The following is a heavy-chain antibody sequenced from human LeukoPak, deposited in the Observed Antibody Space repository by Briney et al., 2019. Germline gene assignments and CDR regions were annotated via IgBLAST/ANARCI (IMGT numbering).Heavy chain of an antibody. CDR2: INPSGGST. D-gene: IGHD5-24*01. CDR1: GYTFTSYY. V-gene: IGHV1-46*01. CDR3: ARDGGKDGYSEFFDY. J-gene: IGHJ4*02. Sequence: AASVKVSCKASGYTFTSYYMHWVRQAPGQGHEWMGIINPSGGSTSYAQKFQGRVTMTRDTSTSTVYMELSSLRSEDTAVYYCARDGGKDGYSEFFDYWGQGTLVTVSS.